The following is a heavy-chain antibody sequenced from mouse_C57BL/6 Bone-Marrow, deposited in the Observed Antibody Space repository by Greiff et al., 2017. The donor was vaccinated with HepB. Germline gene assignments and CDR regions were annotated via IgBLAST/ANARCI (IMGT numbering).Heavy chain of an antibody. D-gene: IGHD2-2*01. CDR1: GFSFNTYA. J-gene: IGHJ1*03. Sequence: EVKLMESGGGLVQPKGSLKLSCAASGFSFNTYAMNWVRQAPGKGLEWVARIRSKSNNYATYYADSVKDRFTISRDDSESMLYLQMNNLKTEDTAMYYCVGTRWLPWYFDVWGTGTTVTVSS. CDR2: IRSKSNNYAT. CDR3: VGTRWLPWYFDV. V-gene: IGHV10-1*01.